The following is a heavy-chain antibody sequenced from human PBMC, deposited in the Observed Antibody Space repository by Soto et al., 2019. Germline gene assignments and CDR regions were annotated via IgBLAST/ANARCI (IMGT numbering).Heavy chain of an antibody. CDR3: ARGLGSGWYVGFGYYYYGMDV. CDR2: ISAYNGNT. V-gene: IGHV1-18*01. Sequence: ASVKVSCKASGYTFTSYGISWVRQASGQGLEWMGRISAYNGNTNYAQKLQGRVTMTTDTSTSTAYMELRSLRSDDTAVYYCARGLGSGWYVGFGYYYYGMDVWGQGTTVTVSS. D-gene: IGHD6-19*01. J-gene: IGHJ6*02. CDR1: GYTFTSYG.